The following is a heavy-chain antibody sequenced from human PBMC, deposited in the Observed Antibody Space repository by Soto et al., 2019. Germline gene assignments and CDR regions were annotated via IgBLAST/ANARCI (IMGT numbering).Heavy chain of an antibody. CDR2: IYYSGST. V-gene: IGHV4-39*01. Sequence: QLQLQESGPGLVKPSETLSLTCTVSGGSISSSNYYWGWIRQPPGKGLEWIGSIYYSGSTYYNPSLKSRVTISVDTSKNQFSLKLSSVTAADTAVYYCAGIPAAIGVGWFDPWGQGTLVTVSS. CDR3: AGIPAAIGVGWFDP. CDR1: GGSISSSNYY. J-gene: IGHJ5*02. D-gene: IGHD2-2*02.